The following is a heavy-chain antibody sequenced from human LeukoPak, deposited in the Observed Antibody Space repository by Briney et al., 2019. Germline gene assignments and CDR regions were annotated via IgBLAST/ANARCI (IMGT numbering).Heavy chain of an antibody. CDR1: GGSISSYY. Sequence: SETLSLTCTVPGGSISSYYWSWIRQPPGKGLEWIGYIYYSGSTNYNPSLKSRVTISVDTSKNQFSLKLSSVTAADTAVYYCARHRRYSSSSRFDYWGQGTLVTVSS. V-gene: IGHV4-59*08. CDR3: ARHRRYSSSSRFDY. J-gene: IGHJ4*02. CDR2: IYYSGST. D-gene: IGHD6-6*01.